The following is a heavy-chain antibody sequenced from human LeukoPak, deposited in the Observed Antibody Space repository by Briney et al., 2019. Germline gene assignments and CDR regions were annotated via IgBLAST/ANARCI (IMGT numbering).Heavy chain of an antibody. CDR1: GFTFSSYA. V-gene: IGHV3-23*01. CDR3: AKHLFGSSWYFFFDY. D-gene: IGHD6-13*01. J-gene: IGHJ4*02. Sequence: GGSLRLSCAASGFTFSSYAMSWVRQAPGKGPEWVSAISGSGGSTYYADSVKGRFTISRDNSKNTLYLQMNSLRAEDTAVYYCAKHLFGSSWYFFFDYWGQGTLVTVSS. CDR2: ISGSGGST.